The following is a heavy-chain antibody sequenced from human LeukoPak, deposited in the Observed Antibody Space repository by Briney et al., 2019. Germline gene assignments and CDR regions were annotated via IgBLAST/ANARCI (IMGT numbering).Heavy chain of an antibody. V-gene: IGHV3-30*02. D-gene: IGHD2-21*01. CDR3: AKDKIDDAFDI. Sequence: PGGSLRLSCAASGFTFSSYGMHWVRQAPGKGLEWVAVIWYDGSNEYYADSVKGRFTISRDNSKNTLYLQMNSLRAEDTAVYYCAKDKIDDAFDIWGQGTMVTVSS. J-gene: IGHJ3*02. CDR2: IWYDGSNE. CDR1: GFTFSSYG.